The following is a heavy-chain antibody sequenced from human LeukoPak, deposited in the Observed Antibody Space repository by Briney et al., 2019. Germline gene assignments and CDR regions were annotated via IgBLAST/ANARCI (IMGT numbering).Heavy chain of an antibody. D-gene: IGHD4-23*01. CDR3: AREDTVVTPRAEYFQH. CDR1: RFTFSTHA. CDR2: ISYDGRNK. Sequence: GRSLRLSCAASRFTFSTHAMHWVRQAPGKGLEWVAVISYDGRNKYYADSVKGRFTISRDNSKNTLYLQMNSLRAEDTAVYYCAREDTVVTPRAEYFQHWGQGTLVTVSS. V-gene: IGHV3-30*04. J-gene: IGHJ1*01.